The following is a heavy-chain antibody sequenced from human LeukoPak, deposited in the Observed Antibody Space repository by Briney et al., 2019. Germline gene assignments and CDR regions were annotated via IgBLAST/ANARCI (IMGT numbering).Heavy chain of an antibody. Sequence: PSGTLSLTCTVSGCTISSYYWSWIRQPPGKGLEWIGYIYYSGSTNYNPYLKSRVTISLDHTNNHFSLKLSSGTAADTAVYYCARADGSGSYYSPTFDDWGQGTLLTVSS. CDR2: IYYSGST. CDR3: ARADGSGSYYSPTFDD. D-gene: IGHD3-10*01. J-gene: IGHJ4*02. V-gene: IGHV4-59*01. CDR1: GCTISSYY.